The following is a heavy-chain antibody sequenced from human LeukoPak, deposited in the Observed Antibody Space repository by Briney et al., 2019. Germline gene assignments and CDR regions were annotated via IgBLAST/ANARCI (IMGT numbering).Heavy chain of an antibody. J-gene: IGHJ4*02. CDR3: AREYLNYDILTGYYNSVLFDY. D-gene: IGHD3-9*01. Sequence: ASVKVSCKASGYTFTSYGISWVRQAPGQGLEWMGWINTNTGNPTYAQGFTGRFVFSLDTSVSTAYLQISSLKAEDTAVYYCAREYLNYDILTGYYNSVLFDYWGQGTLVTVSS. V-gene: IGHV7-4-1*02. CDR2: INTNTGNP. CDR1: GYTFTSYG.